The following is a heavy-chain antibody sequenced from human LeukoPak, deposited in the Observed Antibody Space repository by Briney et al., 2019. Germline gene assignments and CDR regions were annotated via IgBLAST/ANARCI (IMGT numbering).Heavy chain of an antibody. Sequence: SVRVSCKASVGSFSSFTISWMRQAPGQGLEWMGGIIPDFGTTYNGQKFQGRLTVTADESTDTAYMNLRGLTSEDTAVYYCARDRGDYFDYWGQGTQVTVSS. CDR1: VGSFSSFT. V-gene: IGHV1-69*13. CDR2: IIPDFGTT. J-gene: IGHJ4*02. CDR3: ARDRGDYFDY. D-gene: IGHD3-10*01.